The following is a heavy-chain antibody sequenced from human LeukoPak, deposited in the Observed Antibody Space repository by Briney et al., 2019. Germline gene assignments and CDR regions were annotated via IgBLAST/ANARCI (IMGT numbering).Heavy chain of an antibody. J-gene: IGHJ4*02. CDR2: MNPNSGKT. CDR1: GYTFTNYD. D-gene: IGHD3-16*01. Sequence: AASVKVSCKASGYTFTNYDIYWVRQATGQGLEWMGWMNPNSGKTGYAQKFQGRITITRNTSISTAYMELSSLRSQDTAVYYCARVRGSYRLDYWGQGTLVTVSS. CDR3: ARVRGSYRLDY. V-gene: IGHV1-8*03.